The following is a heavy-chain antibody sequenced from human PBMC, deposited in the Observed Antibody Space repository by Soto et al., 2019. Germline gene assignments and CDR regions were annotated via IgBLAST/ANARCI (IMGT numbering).Heavy chain of an antibody. CDR3: VRGGSNYAS. J-gene: IGHJ5*02. D-gene: IGHD4-4*01. CDR2: IKPDESEK. Sequence: EVQLVESGGGLVQPGGYLRLSCTASGFTFSDSWMTWVRQAPGKGLEWVARIKPDESEKKYADSVKGRFSISRDNAKNSMYLQMDSLRGEDTAVYYCVRGGSNYASWGQGTLVTVSS. V-gene: IGHV3-7*01. CDR1: GFTFSDSW.